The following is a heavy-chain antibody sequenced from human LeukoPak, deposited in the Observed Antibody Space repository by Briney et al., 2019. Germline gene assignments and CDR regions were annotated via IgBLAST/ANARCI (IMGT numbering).Heavy chain of an antibody. CDR2: IYTSGST. V-gene: IGHV4-61*02. Sequence: SETLSLTCTVSGGSISSGSYHWSWIRQPAGKGLEWIGRIYTSGSTNYNPSLKSRVTISVDTSKNQFSLKLSSVTAADTAVYYCARETWLRAFDIWGQGTMVTVSS. D-gene: IGHD6-19*01. J-gene: IGHJ3*02. CDR1: GGSISSGSYH. CDR3: ARETWLRAFDI.